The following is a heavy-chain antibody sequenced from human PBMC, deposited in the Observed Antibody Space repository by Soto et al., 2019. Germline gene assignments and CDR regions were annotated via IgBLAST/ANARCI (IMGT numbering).Heavy chain of an antibody. CDR2: ISGYKNNT. Sequence: QGQLVQSGVEVKKPGASVKVSCKASGYTFTTYGISWVRQAPGQGLEWMGWISGYKNNTDYAQKFQGRVTMTTDTSTTTVYMDLGSLRSDGTAMYYCAREGPTIVAKDAFDIWGQGTMVTVSS. V-gene: IGHV1-18*01. D-gene: IGHD2-21*01. J-gene: IGHJ3*02. CDR3: AREGPTIVAKDAFDI. CDR1: GYTFTTYG.